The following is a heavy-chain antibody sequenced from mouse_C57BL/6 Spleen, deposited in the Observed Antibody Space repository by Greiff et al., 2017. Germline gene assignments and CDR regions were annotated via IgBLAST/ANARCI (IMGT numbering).Heavy chain of an antibody. D-gene: IGHD1-1*02. CDR1: GYTFTSYT. CDR2: INPSSGYT. CDR3: ARYGRYFDV. V-gene: IGHV1-4*01. J-gene: IGHJ1*03. Sequence: QVQLKESGAELARPGASVKMSCKASGYTFTSYTMHWVKQRPGQGLEWIGYINPSSGYTKYNQKFKDKATLTADKSSSTAYMQPSSLTSEDSAVYYCARYGRYFDVWGTGTTVTVSS.